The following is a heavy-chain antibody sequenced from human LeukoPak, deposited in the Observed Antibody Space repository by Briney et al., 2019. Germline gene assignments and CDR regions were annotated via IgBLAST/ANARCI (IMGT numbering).Heavy chain of an antibody. V-gene: IGHV3-11*04. Sequence: GGSLRLSCAASGFTFSDSYMTWVRQAPGKGLEWVSYISSSGSTIYYADSVKGRFTISRDNSKNTLYMQMNSLRAEDTAVYYCAKSSDLLTGYYSYFEYWGHGTLVTVAS. J-gene: IGHJ4*01. D-gene: IGHD3-9*01. CDR3: AKSSDLLTGYYSYFEY. CDR1: GFTFSDSY. CDR2: ISSSGSTI.